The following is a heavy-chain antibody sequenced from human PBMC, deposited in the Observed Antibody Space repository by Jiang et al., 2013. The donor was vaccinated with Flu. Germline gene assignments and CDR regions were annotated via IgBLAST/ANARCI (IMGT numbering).Heavy chain of an antibody. CDR3: ARGVDTSPDY. CDR1: GYTFTSYA. J-gene: IGHJ4*02. CDR2: INAGNGNT. Sequence: KVSCKASGYTFTSYAMNWVRQAPGQRLEWMGWINAGNGNTKYSQKFQGRVTISRDTSASTAYTELSSLRSEDTAVYYCARGVDTSPDYWGQGTLVTVSS. D-gene: IGHD5-18*01. V-gene: IGHV1-3*01.